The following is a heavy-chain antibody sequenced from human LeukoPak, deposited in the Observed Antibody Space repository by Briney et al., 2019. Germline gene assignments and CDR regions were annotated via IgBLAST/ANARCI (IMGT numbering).Heavy chain of an antibody. Sequence: GGSLRLSCAASGFTVSSNYMSWVRQAPGKGLEWVSSISSSSSYIYYADSVKGRFTISRDNAKNSLYLQMNSLRAEDTAVYYCSGELLWGPDYWGQGTLVTVSS. V-gene: IGHV3-21*01. D-gene: IGHD3-10*01. CDR2: ISSSSSYI. J-gene: IGHJ4*02. CDR3: SGELLWGPDY. CDR1: GFTVSSNY.